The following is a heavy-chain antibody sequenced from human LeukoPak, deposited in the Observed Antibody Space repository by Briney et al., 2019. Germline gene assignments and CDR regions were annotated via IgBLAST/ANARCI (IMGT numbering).Heavy chain of an antibody. J-gene: IGHJ6*02. Sequence: GASVRVSCKASGGTFSSYAISWVRQAPGQGLEWMGRIIPIFGIANYAQKFKGRVTITADKSTSTAYMELSSLRSEDTAVYYCARDPSPGYRSSTSCYPEGYYGMDVWGQGTTVTVSS. D-gene: IGHD2-2*01. CDR3: ARDPSPGYRSSTSCYPEGYYGMDV. CDR2: IIPIFGIA. V-gene: IGHV1-69*04. CDR1: GGTFSSYA.